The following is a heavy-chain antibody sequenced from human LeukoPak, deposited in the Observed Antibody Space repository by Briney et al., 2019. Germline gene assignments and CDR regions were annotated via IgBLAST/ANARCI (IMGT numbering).Heavy chain of an antibody. D-gene: IGHD2-8*01. CDR3: AGTPGFCTNDVCYKGRYFDY. V-gene: IGHV1-69*13. J-gene: IGHJ4*02. CDR1: GGTFSSYA. CDR2: IIPKFDTA. Sequence: ASVKVSCKASGGTFSSYAISWVRLAPGQGLEWMGGIIPKFDTANYAQKFQGRVTITADESTSTAYPELSSLGSEDSAVYYCAGTPGFCTNDVCYKGRYFDYWGQGTLVTVSS.